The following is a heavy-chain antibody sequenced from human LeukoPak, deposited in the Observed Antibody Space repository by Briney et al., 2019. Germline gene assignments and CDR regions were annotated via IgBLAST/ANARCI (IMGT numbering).Heavy chain of an antibody. CDR2: IIPIFGTA. Sequence: GASVKVSCKASGGTFSSYAISWVRQAPGQGLEWMGGIIPIFGTANYAQKFQGRVTITADESTSTAYMELSSLRSEDTAVYYCARDLGLRPNYLDYWGQGTLVTVSS. J-gene: IGHJ4*02. CDR1: GGTFSSYA. D-gene: IGHD3-16*01. CDR3: ARDLGLRPNYLDY. V-gene: IGHV1-69*13.